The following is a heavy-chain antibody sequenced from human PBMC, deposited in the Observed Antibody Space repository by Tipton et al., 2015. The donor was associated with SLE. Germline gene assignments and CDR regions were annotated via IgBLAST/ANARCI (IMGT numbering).Heavy chain of an antibody. D-gene: IGHD3-10*01. Sequence: TLSLTCTVSGGSISSSSYYWGWIRQPPGKGLEWIGSIYNSGSTYYNPSLKSRVTISVDTSKNQFSLKLTSVTAADTAVYYCARNPITMVRGVIPGAFDIWGQGTMVTVSS. V-gene: IGHV4-39*01. CDR2: IYNSGST. CDR3: ARNPITMVRGVIPGAFDI. J-gene: IGHJ3*02. CDR1: GGSISSSSYY.